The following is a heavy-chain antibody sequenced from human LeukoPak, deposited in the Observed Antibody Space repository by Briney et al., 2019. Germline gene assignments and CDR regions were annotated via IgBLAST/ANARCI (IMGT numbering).Heavy chain of an antibody. CDR2: IYYSGST. CDR1: GGSISSYY. D-gene: IGHD6-6*01. V-gene: IGHV4-59*01. J-gene: IGHJ4*02. CDR3: ARVDPDSSSTLEVFDY. Sequence: SETLSLTCTVSGGSISSYYWSWIRQPPGKGLEWIGYIYYSGSTNYNPTLKSRVTISVDTSKNQFSLKLSSVTAADTAVYYCARVDPDSSSTLEVFDYWGQGTLVTVSS.